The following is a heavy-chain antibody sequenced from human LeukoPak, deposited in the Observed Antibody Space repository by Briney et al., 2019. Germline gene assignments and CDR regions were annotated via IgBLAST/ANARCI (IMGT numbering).Heavy chain of an antibody. CDR2: INPNSGGT. D-gene: IGHD5-12*01. J-gene: IGHJ5*02. CDR3: ARDAHNGYEFHDWFDP. CDR1: GYTFTDYY. Sequence: ASVKVSCKASGYTFTDYYIHWVRQALGQGLEWMGWINPNSGGTKYTQKFQGRVTMTTDTSISTAYMEMSRLTSDDTAVYHCARDAHNGYEFHDWFDPWGQGALVTVSS. V-gene: IGHV1-2*02.